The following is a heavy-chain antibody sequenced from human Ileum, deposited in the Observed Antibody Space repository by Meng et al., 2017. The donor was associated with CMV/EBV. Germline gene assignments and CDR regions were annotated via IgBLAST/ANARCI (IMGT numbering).Heavy chain of an antibody. CDR3: ARVEGTTIDY. CDR2: IYPGDSDT. J-gene: IGHJ4*02. CDR1: GYSFTSYW. V-gene: IGHV5-51*01. Sequence: GGSLRLSCKGSGYSFTSYWIGWVRQMPGKGLEWMGIIYPGDSDTRYIPSFQGQVTISADKSISTAYLQWSSLKASDTAVYYCARVEGTTIDYWGQGTLVTVSS. D-gene: IGHD1-26*01.